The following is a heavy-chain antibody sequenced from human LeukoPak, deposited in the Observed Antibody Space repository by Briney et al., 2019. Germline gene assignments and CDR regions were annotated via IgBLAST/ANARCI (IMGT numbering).Heavy chain of an antibody. V-gene: IGHV3-30-3*01. CDR1: GFTFSSYA. CDR3: ARKLTGATFFDF. CDR2: ISYDGSNK. Sequence: GGSLRLSCAASGFTFSSYAMHWVRQAPGKGLEWVAVISYDGSNKYYADSVKGRFTISRDTAKNSLHLQMSSLRAEDTAVYYCARKLTGATFFDFWGQGTLVTVSS. J-gene: IGHJ4*02. D-gene: IGHD1-1*01.